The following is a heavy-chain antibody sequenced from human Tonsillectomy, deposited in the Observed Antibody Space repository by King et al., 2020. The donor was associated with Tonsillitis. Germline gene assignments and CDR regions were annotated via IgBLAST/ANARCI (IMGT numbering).Heavy chain of an antibody. D-gene: IGHD4-11*01. CDR3: ARVKREYPDYSNHGLDS. V-gene: IGHV3-74*01. CDR1: GFTFSSYW. CDR2: INSDGSST. J-gene: IGHJ4*02. Sequence: VQLVESGGGLVQPGGSLRLSCAASGFTFSSYWMYWVRQVPGKGLVWVSRINSDGSSTNCADSVKGRFTISRDNAKNTLYLQMNSLRAEDTAVYYCARVKREYPDYSNHGLDSWGQGTLVTVSP.